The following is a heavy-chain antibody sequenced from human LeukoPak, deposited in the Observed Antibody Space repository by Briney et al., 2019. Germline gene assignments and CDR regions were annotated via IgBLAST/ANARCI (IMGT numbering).Heavy chain of an antibody. J-gene: IGHJ4*02. CDR3: AIWASGNY. Sequence: GGSLRLSCAAAGFTFNRSWLNWVRQAPGRGLEWVANMDPSGSQKRYVDSVKGRFTISKDNPGTSLYLEMNSLRTEDTAIYYCAIWASGNYWGQGTLVTVSS. D-gene: IGHD3-10*01. CDR1: GFTFNRSW. CDR2: MDPSGSQK. V-gene: IGHV3-7*01.